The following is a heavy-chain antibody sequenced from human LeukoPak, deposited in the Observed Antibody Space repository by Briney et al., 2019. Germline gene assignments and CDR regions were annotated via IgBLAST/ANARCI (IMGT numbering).Heavy chain of an antibody. CDR1: GFIFSTYG. V-gene: IGHV3-23*01. D-gene: IGHD3-10*01. CDR3: AKGGGYGSGTYFDD. CDR2: ISGSGLNT. Sequence: GGSLRLSCAAYGFIFSTYGRTWFRQAPGRGLEWVSGISGSGLNTYYADSVKGRFTSSRDNSKNMLYLQMNSPRAEDTAVYYCAKGGGYGSGTYFDDWGQGILVTVSS. J-gene: IGHJ5*02.